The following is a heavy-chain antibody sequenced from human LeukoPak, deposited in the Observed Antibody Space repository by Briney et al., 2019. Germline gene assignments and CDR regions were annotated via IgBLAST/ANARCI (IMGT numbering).Heavy chain of an antibody. CDR3: ARIGWEGIAARPEGYFDY. J-gene: IGHJ4*02. D-gene: IGHD6-6*01. Sequence: SGPTLVNPTQTLTLTCTFSGFSLRTGGMCVSWIRQPPGKALEWLARIDWDDDKYYSTSLKTRLTISKDTSKNQVVLTMTNMDPVDTATYYCARIGWEGIAARPEGYFDYWGQGTLVTVSS. CDR2: IDWDDDK. V-gene: IGHV2-70*11. CDR1: GFSLRTGGMC.